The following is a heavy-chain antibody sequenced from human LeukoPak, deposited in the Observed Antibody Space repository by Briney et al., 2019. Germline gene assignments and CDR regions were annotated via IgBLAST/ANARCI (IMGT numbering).Heavy chain of an antibody. V-gene: IGHV3-21*04. CDR3: ARDGAARVSGSFGD. CDR2: ITTSSSYT. Sequence: GGYLRLSCEASVFSLSSYNMDWVRQTPGKGLEWISSITTSSSYTFYADSVKGRFTISRDNARNSLYLQVNSLRAEDTVVYYCARDGAARVSGSFGDWGQGTLVTVSS. CDR1: VFSLSSYN. J-gene: IGHJ4*02. D-gene: IGHD3-10*01.